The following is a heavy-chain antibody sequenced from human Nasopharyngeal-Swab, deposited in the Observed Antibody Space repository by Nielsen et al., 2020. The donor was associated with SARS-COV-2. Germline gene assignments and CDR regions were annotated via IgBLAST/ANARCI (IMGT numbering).Heavy chain of an antibody. V-gene: IGHV3-30*03. CDR1: GFTFSSYG. J-gene: IGHJ4*02. CDR2: ISYDGSNK. Sequence: GGSLRLSCAASGFTFSSYGMHWVRQAPGKGLEWVAVISYDGSNKYYADSVKGRFTISRDNSKNTLYLQMNSLRAEDTAVYYCARRNLYYDFWSGYYYYFDYWGQGTLVTVSS. D-gene: IGHD3-3*01. CDR3: ARRNLYYDFWSGYYYYFDY.